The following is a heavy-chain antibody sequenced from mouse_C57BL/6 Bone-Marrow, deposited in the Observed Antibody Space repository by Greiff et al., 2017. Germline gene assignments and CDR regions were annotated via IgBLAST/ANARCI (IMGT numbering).Heavy chain of an antibody. CDR3: ARSRLRWWYFEV. D-gene: IGHD1-1*02. CDR1: GYTFTSYW. Sequence: QVQLQQSGTELVKPGASVKLSCKASGYTFTSYWMHWVKQRPGQGLEWIGNINPSNGCTNYNEKFKSKATLTVDKSSSTAYMQLSSLTSEDSAVYCCARSRLRWWYFEVWGTGTTVTVSS. V-gene: IGHV1-53*01. J-gene: IGHJ1*03. CDR2: INPSNGCT.